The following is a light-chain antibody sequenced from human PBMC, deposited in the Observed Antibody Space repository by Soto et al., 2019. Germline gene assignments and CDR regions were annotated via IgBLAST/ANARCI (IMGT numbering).Light chain of an antibody. CDR3: QQYDNWPYT. V-gene: IGKV3-15*01. Sequence: EIVMTHSPATLSVSPGERATLSCRASQSVSNNLAWYQQTPGQAPRLLIYGASTRATAIPARFSGSGSGTEFTLTISSLQSEDFAVYFCQQYDNWPYTFGQGTKVDSK. CDR2: GAS. CDR1: QSVSNN. J-gene: IGKJ2*01.